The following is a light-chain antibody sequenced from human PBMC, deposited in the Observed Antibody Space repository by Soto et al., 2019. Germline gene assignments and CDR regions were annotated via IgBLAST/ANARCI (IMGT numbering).Light chain of an antibody. CDR1: QSVSSNY. J-gene: IGKJ1*01. CDR3: QQYGSLSWT. CDR2: GAS. Sequence: DIVWTQSPGTLSLSPGERATLSCRASQSVSSNYLAWYQQKPGQAPRLLIHGASTRATGVPDRFSGRGSGTDFPLTISRLEPEDFAVYHCQQYGSLSWTFGQGPKVEIK. V-gene: IGKV3-20*01.